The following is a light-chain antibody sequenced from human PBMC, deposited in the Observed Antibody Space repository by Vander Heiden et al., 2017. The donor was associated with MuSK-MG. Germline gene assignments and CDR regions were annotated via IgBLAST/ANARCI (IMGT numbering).Light chain of an antibody. CDR1: QSVGSSY. J-gene: IGKJ2*01. V-gene: IGKV3-20*01. Sequence: DIVLTHSPGTLSLSPGERATLSCSASQSVGSSYLAWYQQKPGQAPRLLIYGASSRATGIPDRFSGSGSGTDFTLTISRLEPEDFAVYYCQQYGSSPYTFGQGTKLEIK. CDR3: QQYGSSPYT. CDR2: GAS.